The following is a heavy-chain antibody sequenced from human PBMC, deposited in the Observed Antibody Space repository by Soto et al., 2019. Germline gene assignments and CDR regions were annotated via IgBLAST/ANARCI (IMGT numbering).Heavy chain of an antibody. CDR1: GYTFTSYG. V-gene: IGHV1-18*01. CDR2: ISAYNGNT. CDR3: ARARVATPGSAFDI. Sequence: ASVKVSCKASGYTFTSYGISWVRQAPGQGLEWMGWISAYNGNTNYAQKFQGWVTMTRDTSISTAYMELSRLRSDDTAVYYCARARVATPGSAFDIWGQGTMVTVSS. D-gene: IGHD5-12*01. J-gene: IGHJ3*02.